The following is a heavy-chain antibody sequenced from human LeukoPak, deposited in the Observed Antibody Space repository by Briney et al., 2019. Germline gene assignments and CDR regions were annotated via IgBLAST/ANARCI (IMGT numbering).Heavy chain of an antibody. J-gene: IGHJ5*02. V-gene: IGHV4-4*07. CDR3: ARNKYYYGSGNYGVPNWFDP. CDR2: LYTSGST. CDR1: GGSVSSYY. Sequence: PSETLSLTCSVSGGSVSSYYWSWIRQPAGKGLEWTGRLYTSGSTNYNPSLKSRVTISVDTSKNQFSLKLNSVTAADTAVYYCARNKYYYGSGNYGVPNWFDPWGQGTLVTVSS. D-gene: IGHD3-10*01.